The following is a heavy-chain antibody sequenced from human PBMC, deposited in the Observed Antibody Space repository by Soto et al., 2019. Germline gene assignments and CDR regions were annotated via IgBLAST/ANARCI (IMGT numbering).Heavy chain of an antibody. J-gene: IGHJ4*02. V-gene: IGHV1-46*01. CDR3: ARDEQCSSTSCSYRLEFDY. D-gene: IGHD2-2*01. CDR1: GYTFTSYY. Sequence: RASVKVSCKASGYTFTSYYMHWVRQAPGQGLEWMGIINPSGGSISYAQKFQGRVTMTRDTSTSTVYMELSSLRSEDTAVYYCARDEQCSSTSCSYRLEFDYWGQGTLVTVSS. CDR2: INPSGGSI.